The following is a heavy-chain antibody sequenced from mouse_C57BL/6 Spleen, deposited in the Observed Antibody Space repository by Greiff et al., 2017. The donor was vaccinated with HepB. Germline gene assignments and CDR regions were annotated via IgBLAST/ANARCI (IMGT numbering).Heavy chain of an antibody. Sequence: VKLMESGPGLVAPSQSLSITCTVSGFSLTSYGVHWVRQPPGKGLEWLVVIWSDGSTTYNSALKSRMGISKDNSKSQVFLKMNSLQTDDTAMYYCARQDDGYYGFAYWGQGTLVTVSA. D-gene: IGHD2-3*01. CDR3: ARQDDGYYGFAY. CDR2: IWSDGST. V-gene: IGHV2-6-1*01. J-gene: IGHJ3*01. CDR1: GFSLTSYG.